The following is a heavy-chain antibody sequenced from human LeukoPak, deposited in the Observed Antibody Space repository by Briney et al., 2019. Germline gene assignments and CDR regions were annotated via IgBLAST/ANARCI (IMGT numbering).Heavy chain of an antibody. CDR2: IYYSGST. CDR3: ARDGWFGELFWFDP. CDR1: GGSISSYY. J-gene: IGHJ5*02. D-gene: IGHD3-10*01. V-gene: IGHV4-59*12. Sequence: PSDTLSLTCTVTGGSISSYYWSWIRQPPGKGLEWIGYIYYSGSTNYNPSLKSRVTISVDTSKNQFSLKLSSVTAADTAVYYCARDGWFGELFWFDPWGQGTLVTVSS.